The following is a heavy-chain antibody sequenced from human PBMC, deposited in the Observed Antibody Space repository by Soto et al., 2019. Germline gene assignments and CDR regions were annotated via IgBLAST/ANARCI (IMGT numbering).Heavy chain of an antibody. CDR1: GGSISSYY. Sequence: SETLSLTCTVSGGSISSYYWSWIRQPPGKGLEWIGYIYYSGSTNYNPSLKSRVTISVDTSKNQFSLKLSSVTAADTAGYYCARGALLGYDSSGYYFDYWGQGTLVTVSS. J-gene: IGHJ4*02. V-gene: IGHV4-59*01. CDR3: ARGALLGYDSSGYYFDY. CDR2: IYYSGST. D-gene: IGHD3-22*01.